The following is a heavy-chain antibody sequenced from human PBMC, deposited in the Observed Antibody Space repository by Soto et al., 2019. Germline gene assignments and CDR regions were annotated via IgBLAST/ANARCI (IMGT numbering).Heavy chain of an antibody. V-gene: IGHV3-23*01. D-gene: IGHD6-13*01. J-gene: IGHJ4*02. CDR1: GLDFSSEV. CDR3: TRGPRADSAGTGAH. Sequence: DVQLLESGGGLIQPGGSLKLSCAASGLDFSSEVMCWVRQAPGKGLEWVSSISGSGRTIYSADSMRGRFAISRDNSKNTLYLQMDNLRAEDTAIYYCTRGPRADSAGTGAHWGQGTPVTVSS. CDR2: ISGSGRTI.